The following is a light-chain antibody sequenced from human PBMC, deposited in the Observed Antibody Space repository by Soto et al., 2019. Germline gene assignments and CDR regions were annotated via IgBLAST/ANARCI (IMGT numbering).Light chain of an antibody. CDR1: SSDVGGYDY. CDR3: SSYTTTRTYV. V-gene: IGLV2-14*01. Sequence: QSALTQPASVSGSPGQSITISCTGTSSDVGGYDYVSWYQQHQDKAPKFMIYEVTNRPSGVSHRFSGSKSGNTASLTISGLQAEDEADYSCSSYTTTRTYVFGTGTKLTVL. J-gene: IGLJ1*01. CDR2: EVT.